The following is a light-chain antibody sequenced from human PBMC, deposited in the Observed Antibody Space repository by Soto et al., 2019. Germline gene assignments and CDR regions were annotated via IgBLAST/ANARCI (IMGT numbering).Light chain of an antibody. J-gene: IGLJ1*01. V-gene: IGLV2-23*01. CDR1: SSNIGSYNL. CDR2: EGS. CDR3: CSFAGTGTQYV. Sequence: QPVLTQPASVSGSLGQSITISCIGTSSNIGSYNLVSWYQHQPGKAPKIMIFEGSKRPSGVSNLFSGSRSGNTASLTISGLQAEDEADYYCCSFAGTGTQYVFGTGTKVTVL.